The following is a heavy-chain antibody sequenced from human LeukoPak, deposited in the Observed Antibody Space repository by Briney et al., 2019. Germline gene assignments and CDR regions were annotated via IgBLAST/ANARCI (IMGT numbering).Heavy chain of an antibody. CDR2: FSGSGTDK. CDR1: RFTFYSSA. Sequence: GVSVTLPCAAWRFTFYSSAMVWLPRARGRGGFWVSAFSGSGTDKFYAVRERGRFNIHRDNPKNSLYLKRNSLKAGDRAFFSGAKEGGTGTRFDYWGQGTLVAVSS. V-gene: IGHV3-23*01. D-gene: IGHD1-7*01. CDR3: AKEGGTGTRFDY. J-gene: IGHJ4*02.